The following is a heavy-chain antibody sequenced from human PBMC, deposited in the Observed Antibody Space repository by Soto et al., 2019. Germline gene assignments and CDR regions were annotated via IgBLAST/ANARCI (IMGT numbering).Heavy chain of an antibody. J-gene: IGHJ4*02. D-gene: IGHD6-19*01. CDR3: AKTLYSSGWYNY. CDR2: INPTGGST. V-gene: IGHV1-46*01. Sequence: GASVKVSCKASGYTFINYYIHWVRQAPGHGLEWMAIINPTGGSTNYAQKFQGRLTLTMDTSTSTVYMELSSLRAEDTAVYYCAKTLYSSGWYNYWGQGTLVTVSS. CDR1: GYTFINYY.